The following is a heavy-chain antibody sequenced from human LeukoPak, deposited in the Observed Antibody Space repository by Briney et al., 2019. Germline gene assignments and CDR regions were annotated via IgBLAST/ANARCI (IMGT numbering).Heavy chain of an antibody. Sequence: GGSLRLSCAASGFTFSSYEMNWVRQAPGKGLEWVSSISSDSKSIYYADSVKGRFIISRDNAKNSLFLQMDSLRAEDTALYYCTRGSYGDYGYWGQGTLVTVSS. D-gene: IGHD4-17*01. V-gene: IGHV3-21*01. J-gene: IGHJ4*02. CDR1: GFTFSSYE. CDR3: TRGSYGDYGY. CDR2: ISSDSKSI.